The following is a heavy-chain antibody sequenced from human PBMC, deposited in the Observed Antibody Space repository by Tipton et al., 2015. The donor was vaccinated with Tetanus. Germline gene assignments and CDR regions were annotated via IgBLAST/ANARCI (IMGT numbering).Heavy chain of an antibody. J-gene: IGHJ6*02. CDR2: VYYSGTT. V-gene: IGHV4-31*03. CDR3: ARDMGSTYAMDV. Sequence: TLSLTCTVSGGSISSSSHYWTWIRQRPGKGLEWIGYVYYSGTTYFDLSLQSRLTLSVDTSRNLFSLKLTSVTAADTGIYYCARDMGSTYAMDVWGQGTAVTVSS. CDR1: GGSISSSSHY.